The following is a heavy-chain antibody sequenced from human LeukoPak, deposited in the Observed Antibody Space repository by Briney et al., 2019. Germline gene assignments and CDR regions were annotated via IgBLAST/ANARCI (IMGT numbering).Heavy chain of an antibody. V-gene: IGHV3-30-3*01. Sequence: GGPLRLSCAASGFTFSSYAMHWVRQAPGKGLEWVAVISYDGSNKYYADSVKGRFTISRDNSKNTLYLQMNSLRAEDTAVYYCARIEDGYNLVILGAFDIWGQGTMVTVSS. J-gene: IGHJ3*02. D-gene: IGHD5-24*01. CDR2: ISYDGSNK. CDR3: ARIEDGYNLVILGAFDI. CDR1: GFTFSSYA.